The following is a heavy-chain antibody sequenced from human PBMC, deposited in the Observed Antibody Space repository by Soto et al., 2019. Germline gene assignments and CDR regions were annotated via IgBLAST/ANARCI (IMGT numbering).Heavy chain of an antibody. Sequence: QVQLVQSGAEVKKPGSSVKVSCKASGGTFSSYAISWERQAPGPGLERQGGLIPNFATANYAQKIQRRVTSTADKSTSTAYMELSSLSSEDTAVYYCARDRRWVQLGEPVYFDYGGQGTLVTVSS. J-gene: IGHJ4*02. CDR1: GGTFSSYA. CDR3: ARDRRWVQLGEPVYFDY. D-gene: IGHD1-1*01. V-gene: IGHV1-69*06. CDR2: LIPNFATA.